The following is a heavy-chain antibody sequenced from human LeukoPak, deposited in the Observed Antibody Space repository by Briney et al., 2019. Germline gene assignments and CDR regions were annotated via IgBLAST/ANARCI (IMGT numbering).Heavy chain of an antibody. J-gene: IGHJ4*02. CDR3: ARGKGGSEDY. V-gene: IGHV3-7*01. CDR1: GFTFSSNG. Sequence: GGSLRLSCAASGFTFSSNGMSWVRQAPGKGLEWVATIEQDGSEKYYVDSVKGRFTISRDNAKTSLYLQMTSLRAEDTAIYYCARGKGGSEDYWGQGTLVTVSS. CDR2: IEQDGSEK. D-gene: IGHD5-12*01.